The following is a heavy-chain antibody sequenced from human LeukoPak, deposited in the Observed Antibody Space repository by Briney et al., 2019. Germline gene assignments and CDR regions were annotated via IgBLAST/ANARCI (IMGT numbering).Heavy chain of an antibody. J-gene: IGHJ3*02. CDR3: ARQKYYYDSSGIPPVAFDI. D-gene: IGHD3-22*01. CDR1: GFTFSSYA. Sequence: PGRSLRLSCAASGFTFSSYAMHWVRQAPGKGLEWVAVISYDGSNKYYADSVKGRFTISRDNAKNSLYLQMNSLRAEDTAVYYCARQKYYYDSSGIPPVAFDIWGQGTMVTVSS. CDR2: ISYDGSNK. V-gene: IGHV3-30-3*01.